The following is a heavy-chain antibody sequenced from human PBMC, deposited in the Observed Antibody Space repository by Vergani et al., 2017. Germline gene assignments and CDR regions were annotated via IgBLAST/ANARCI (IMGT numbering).Heavy chain of an antibody. CDR3: ASQDDGSGSWGY. V-gene: IGHV3-21*01. Sequence: EVQLVESGGGLVKPGGSLRLSCAASGFTFSSYSMNWVRQAPGKGLEWVSSISSSSSYIYYADSVKGRFTISRDNAKNSLYLQMNSLRAEDTAVYYCASQDDGSGSWGYWGQGTLVTVSS. CDR2: ISSSSSYI. D-gene: IGHD3-10*01. CDR1: GFTFSSYS. J-gene: IGHJ4*02.